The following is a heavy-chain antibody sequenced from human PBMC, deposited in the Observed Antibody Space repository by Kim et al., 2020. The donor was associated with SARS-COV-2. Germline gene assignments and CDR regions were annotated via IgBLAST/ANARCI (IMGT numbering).Heavy chain of an antibody. V-gene: IGHV3-74*01. CDR2: INTDGSST. Sequence: GGSLRLSCAASGFTFSTYWMYWVRQAPGKGLVCVSRINTDGSSTTYADSVKGRFTISRDNAKNTLYLQMNSLRGEDTAVYYCVRGDISYGMDVWGQGTTVTVSS. D-gene: IGHD2-15*01. CDR1: GFTFSTYW. J-gene: IGHJ6*02. CDR3: VRGDISYGMDV.